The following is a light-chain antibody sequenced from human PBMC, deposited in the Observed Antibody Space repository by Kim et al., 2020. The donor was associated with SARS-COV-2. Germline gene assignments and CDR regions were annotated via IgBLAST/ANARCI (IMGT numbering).Light chain of an antibody. Sequence: GQPVRITCQRESLRESEVAWYQQKHGQAPALVIYGQNRLPSGIPERFSGSSSGDTASLTISRAQADDEADYYCNSRDSRGNRESVVFGGGTQLTVL. V-gene: IGLV3-19*01. J-gene: IGLJ2*01. CDR3: NSRDSRGNRESVV. CDR1: SLRESE. CDR2: GQN.